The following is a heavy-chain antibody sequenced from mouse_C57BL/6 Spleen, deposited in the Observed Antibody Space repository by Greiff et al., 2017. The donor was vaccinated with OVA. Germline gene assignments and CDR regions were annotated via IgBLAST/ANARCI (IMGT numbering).Heavy chain of an antibody. CDR3: ARSLRGVYAMDY. D-gene: IGHD6-2*01. J-gene: IGHJ4*01. CDR2: ILPGSCST. Sequence: VQLQQSGAELMKPGASVKLSCKATGYTFTGYWIEWVKQRPGHGLEWIGEILPGSCSTNYNEKFKGKATFTADTSSNTAYMQLSSLTTEDSAIYYCARSLRGVYAMDYWGQGTSVTVSS. CDR1: GYTFTGYW. V-gene: IGHV1-9*01.